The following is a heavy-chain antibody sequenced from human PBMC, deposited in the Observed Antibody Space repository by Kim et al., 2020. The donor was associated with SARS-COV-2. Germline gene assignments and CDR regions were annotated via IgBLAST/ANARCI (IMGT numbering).Heavy chain of an antibody. J-gene: IGHJ5*02. D-gene: IGHD4-17*01. CDR3: ASGDYGDYRWFDP. V-gene: IGHV1-3*01. Sequence: SQKCQGRVAITRDTSASTAYMELSSLRSEDTAVYYCASGDYGDYRWFDPWGQGTLVTVSS.